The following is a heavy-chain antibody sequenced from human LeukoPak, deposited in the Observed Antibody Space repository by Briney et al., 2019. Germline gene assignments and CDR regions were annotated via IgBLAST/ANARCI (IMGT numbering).Heavy chain of an antibody. CDR2: ITASGTAM. J-gene: IGHJ4*02. Sequence: GGSLRLSCAASGFTFSSYSMNWVRRAPGKGLEWVSHITASGTAMFYADSVKGRFTISRDDAKNSLYLQMNSLRDEDTAVYYCASSGSYRFDYWGQGTLVTVSS. D-gene: IGHD1-26*01. CDR1: GFTFSSYS. V-gene: IGHV3-48*02. CDR3: ASSGSYRFDY.